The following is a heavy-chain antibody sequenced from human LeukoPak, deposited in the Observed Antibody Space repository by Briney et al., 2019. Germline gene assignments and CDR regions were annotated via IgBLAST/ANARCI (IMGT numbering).Heavy chain of an antibody. V-gene: IGHV4-39*01. D-gene: IGHD6-19*01. J-gene: IGHJ4*02. Sequence: SETLSLTCTVSGGSISSSSYYWGWIRQPPGKGLEWIGSIYYSGSTYYNPSLKSRVTISVDTSKNQFSLKLSSVTAADTAVYYCARLLYSSGWYYFDYWGQGTLVTASS. CDR3: ARLLYSSGWYYFDY. CDR2: IYYSGST. CDR1: GGSISSSSYY.